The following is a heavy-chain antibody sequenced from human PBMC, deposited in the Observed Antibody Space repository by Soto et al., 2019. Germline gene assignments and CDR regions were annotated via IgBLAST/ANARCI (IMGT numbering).Heavy chain of an antibody. J-gene: IGHJ5*02. CDR2: INPSGGST. V-gene: IGHV1-46*01. D-gene: IGHD3-22*01. CDR1: GYTFTSYY. Sequence: ASVKVSCKASGYTFTSYYMHWVRQAPGQGLEWMGIINPSGGSTSYAQKFQGRVTMTRDTSTSTVYMELSSLRSEDTAVYYCARVTSEDYYDSSGYYYRDWSGFDPWGQGTLVTVSS. CDR3: ARVTSEDYYDSSGYYYRDWSGFDP.